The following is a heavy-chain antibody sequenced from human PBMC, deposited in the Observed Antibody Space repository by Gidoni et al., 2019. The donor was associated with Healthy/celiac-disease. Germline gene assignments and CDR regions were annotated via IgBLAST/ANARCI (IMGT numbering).Heavy chain of an antibody. D-gene: IGHD6-19*01. J-gene: IGHJ4*02. Sequence: EVQLLESGGGLVQPGGSLRLSCAASGFTFSSYAMSWVRQAPGKGLEWVSAISGSGGSTYYADSVKGRFTISRVNSKNTLYLQMNSLRAEDTAVYYCAKDLLEQWLGYYFDYWGQGTLVTVSS. CDR3: AKDLLEQWLGYYFDY. V-gene: IGHV3-23*01. CDR1: GFTFSSYA. CDR2: ISGSGGST.